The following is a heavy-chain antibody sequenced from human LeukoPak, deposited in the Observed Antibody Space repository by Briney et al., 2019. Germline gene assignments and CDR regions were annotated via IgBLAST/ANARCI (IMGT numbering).Heavy chain of an antibody. CDR2: IYYSGST. CDR3: ARAGYYYGSGSQFDY. CDR1: GGSISSGGYS. D-gene: IGHD3-10*01. Sequence: NASETLSLTCAVSGGSISSGGYSWSWIRQPPGKGLEWIGYIYYSGSTYYNPSLKSRVTISVDRSKNQFSLKLSSVTAADTAVYYCARAGYYYGSGSQFDYWGQGTLVTVSS. J-gene: IGHJ4*02. V-gene: IGHV4-30-2*01.